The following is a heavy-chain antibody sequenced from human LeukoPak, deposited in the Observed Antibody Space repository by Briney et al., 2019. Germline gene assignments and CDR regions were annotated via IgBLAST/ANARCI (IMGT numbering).Heavy chain of an antibody. CDR2: IYYSVST. CDR3: ARQNGDYRDFDY. Sequence: SETLSLTCTVSGGSISSYYWSWIRQPPGKGLEWIGYIYYSVSTNYNPSLKSRVTISVDTSKNQFSLKLSSVTAADTAVYYCARQNGDYRDFDYWGQGTLVTVSS. V-gene: IGHV4-59*08. J-gene: IGHJ4*02. CDR1: GGSISSYY. D-gene: IGHD4-17*01.